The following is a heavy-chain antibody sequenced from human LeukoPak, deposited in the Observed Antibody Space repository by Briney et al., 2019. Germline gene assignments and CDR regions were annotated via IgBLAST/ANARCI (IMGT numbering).Heavy chain of an antibody. CDR2: ISYDGSNK. CDR1: GFTFSSYA. J-gene: IGHJ5*02. CDR3: ARDFVAAAGIPMYNWFDP. D-gene: IGHD6-13*01. Sequence: PGGSLRLSCAASGFTFSSYAMHWVRQAPGKGLEWVAVISYDGSNKYYADSVKGRFTISRDNSKNTLYLQMNSLRAEDTAVYYCARDFVAAAGIPMYNWFDPWGQGTLVTVSS. V-gene: IGHV3-30*04.